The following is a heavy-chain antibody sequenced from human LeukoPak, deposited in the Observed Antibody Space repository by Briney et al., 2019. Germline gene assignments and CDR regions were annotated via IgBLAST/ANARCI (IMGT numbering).Heavy chain of an antibody. V-gene: IGHV4-39*01. J-gene: IGHJ6*03. CDR2: IYYSGST. CDR3: ARRSHCSSTSCPRGHYYYYYMDV. Sequence: PSETLSLTXTVSGGSISSSSYYWGWIRQPPGKGLEWIGSIYYSGSTYYNPSLKSRVTISVDTSKNQFSLKLSSVTAADTAVYYCARRSHCSSTSCPRGHYYYYYMDVWGKGTTVTVSS. D-gene: IGHD2-2*01. CDR1: GGSISSSSYY.